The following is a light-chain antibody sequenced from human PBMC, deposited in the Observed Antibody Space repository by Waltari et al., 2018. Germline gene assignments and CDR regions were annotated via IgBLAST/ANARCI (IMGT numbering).Light chain of an antibody. V-gene: IGKV1-12*01. CDR3: QQANSFPWT. J-gene: IGKJ1*01. Sequence: DIQMTQSPSSVSPPEGERVSITCRASQDIGGWLAWYQQISGTAPKLLIYAASGMRSGVPSRFSGSGSGTDFTLTIDNLQPDDFATYYCQQANSFPWTFGQGTKVEIQ. CDR2: AAS. CDR1: QDIGGW.